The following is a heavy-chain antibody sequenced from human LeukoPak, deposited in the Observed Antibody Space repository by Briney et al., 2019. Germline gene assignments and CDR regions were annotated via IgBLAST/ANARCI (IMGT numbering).Heavy chain of an antibody. CDR1: GFTFSGYA. D-gene: IGHD2-15*01. Sequence: GGSLRLSCAASGFTFSGYAMSWVRQAPGKGLEWVSAISGSGGSTYYADSVKGRFTISRDNSKNTLYLQMNSLRAEDTAVYYCAKDPYCSGGSCYGAEYFQHWGQGTLVTVSS. CDR2: ISGSGGST. V-gene: IGHV3-23*01. J-gene: IGHJ1*01. CDR3: AKDPYCSGGSCYGAEYFQH.